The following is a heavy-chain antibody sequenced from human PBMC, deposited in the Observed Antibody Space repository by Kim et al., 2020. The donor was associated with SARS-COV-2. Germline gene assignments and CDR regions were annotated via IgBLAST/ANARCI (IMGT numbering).Heavy chain of an antibody. CDR2: ISGSGTRT. CDR1: GFTFSSYA. D-gene: IGHD2-2*01. Sequence: GGSLRLSCAVSGFTFSSYAMSWVRQAPGKGLEWVSGISGSGTRTYYADSVKGRFTISRDNSKNTLYLQMNSLRAEDTALYYCASVPSSDYYFDYWGQGNLVTVSS. V-gene: IGHV3-23*01. CDR3: ASVPSSDYYFDY. J-gene: IGHJ4*02.